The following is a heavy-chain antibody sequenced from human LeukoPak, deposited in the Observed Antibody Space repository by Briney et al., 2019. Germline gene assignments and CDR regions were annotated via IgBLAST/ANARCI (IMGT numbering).Heavy chain of an antibody. CDR3: ARGGGVLMVYAPPSDY. D-gene: IGHD2-8*01. CDR1: GYTFTGYY. J-gene: IGHJ4*02. CDR2: INPNSGGT. V-gene: IGHV1-2*02. Sequence: ASVKVSCKASGYTFTGYYMHWVRQAPGQGLEWMGWINPNSGGTNYAQKFQGRVTMTRDTSISTAYMELSRLRSDDTAVYYCARGGGVLMVYAPPSDYWGQGTLVTVSS.